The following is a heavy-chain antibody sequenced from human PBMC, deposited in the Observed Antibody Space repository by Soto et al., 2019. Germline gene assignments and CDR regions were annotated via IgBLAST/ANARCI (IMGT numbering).Heavy chain of an antibody. CDR1: GFIFSDSA. V-gene: IGHV3-73*02. D-gene: IGHD2-15*01. CDR2: IRAKTNNYAT. CDR3: IRLEESGFSGDGCYSGFDH. Sequence: EVQLVESGGGLVQPGGSLKLSCAASGFIFSDSAVHWVRQASGKGLEWVGRIRAKTNNYATAYLAAVQSRFTVSRDDSKNTANLQMTSLRTEDSDMYYCIRLEESGFSGDGCYSGFDHWGQGTLVTVSS. J-gene: IGHJ4*02.